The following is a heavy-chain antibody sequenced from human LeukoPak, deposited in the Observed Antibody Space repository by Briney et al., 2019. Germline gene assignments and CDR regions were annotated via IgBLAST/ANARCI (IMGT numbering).Heavy chain of an antibody. CDR2: LYYSGST. J-gene: IGHJ4*02. CDR3: ARGEYMTSPDY. V-gene: IGHV4-59*01. D-gene: IGHD2/OR15-2a*01. Sequence: SETLSLTCTVSGGSISRYYWNWIRQPPGKGLEWIGYLYYSGSTTYNSSLKSRVTISVDRSKNQFSLKLSSVTAADTAVYYCARGEYMTSPDYWGQGTLVAVS. CDR1: GGSISRYY.